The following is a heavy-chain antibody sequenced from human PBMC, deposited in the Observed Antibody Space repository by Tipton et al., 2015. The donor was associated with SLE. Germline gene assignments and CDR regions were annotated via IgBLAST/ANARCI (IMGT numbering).Heavy chain of an antibody. J-gene: IGHJ4*02. Sequence: SLRLSCAASGFTFSSYAMHWVRKAPGKGLEWVAVISYDGSNKYYADSVKGRFTISRDNSKNTLYLQMNSLRAEDTAVYYCARAFIVGATGSDYWGQGTLVTVSS. CDR1: GFTFSSYA. CDR2: ISYDGSNK. V-gene: IGHV3-30*04. D-gene: IGHD1-26*01. CDR3: ARAFIVGATGSDY.